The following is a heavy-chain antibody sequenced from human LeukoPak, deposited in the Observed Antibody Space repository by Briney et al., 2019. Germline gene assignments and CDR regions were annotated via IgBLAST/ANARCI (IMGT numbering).Heavy chain of an antibody. CDR1: GFTFSSYW. Sequence: SGGSLRLSCAASGFTFSSYWMSWVRQAPGKGLEWVANIKQDGSEKYYVDSVKDRFTISRDNAKNSLYLQMNSLKTEDTAVYYCTTGNGITGTLGHYGMDVWGQGTTVTVSS. J-gene: IGHJ6*02. V-gene: IGHV3-7*03. CDR2: IKQDGSEK. CDR3: TTGNGITGTLGHYGMDV. D-gene: IGHD1-20*01.